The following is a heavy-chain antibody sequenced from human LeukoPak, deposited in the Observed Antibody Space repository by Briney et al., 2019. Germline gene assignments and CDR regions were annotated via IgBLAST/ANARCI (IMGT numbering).Heavy chain of an antibody. V-gene: IGHV3-53*01. Sequence: GGSLRLSCAASGFTVSSNYMSWVRQAPGKGLEWVSVIYSGGSTYYADSVKGRFIISRDNSKNTLYLQMSSLRVEDTAIYYCARRPYAGAFDIWGQGTMVTVSS. CDR1: GFTVSSNY. CDR3: ARRPYAGAFDI. CDR2: IYSGGST. D-gene: IGHD4-17*01. J-gene: IGHJ3*02.